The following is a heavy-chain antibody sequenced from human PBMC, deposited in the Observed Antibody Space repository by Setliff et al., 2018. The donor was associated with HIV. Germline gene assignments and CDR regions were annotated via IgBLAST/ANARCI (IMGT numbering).Heavy chain of an antibody. CDR3: AKDRREATEIFDY. CDR2: ISGSGGST. D-gene: IGHD5-12*01. CDR1: GFTFSSYA. J-gene: IGHJ4*02. V-gene: IGHV3-23*01. Sequence: LRLSCAASGFTFSSYAMSWVRQAPGKGLEWVSAISGSGGSTYYADSVKGRFTISRDNSKNTLYLQMNSLRAEDTAVYYCAKDRREATEIFDYWGQGTLVTVSS.